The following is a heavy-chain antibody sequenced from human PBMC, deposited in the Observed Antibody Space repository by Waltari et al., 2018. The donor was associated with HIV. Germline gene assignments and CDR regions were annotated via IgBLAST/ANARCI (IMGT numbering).Heavy chain of an antibody. J-gene: IGHJ4*02. CDR1: GFTFSNYW. CDR3: ARDLYSRNGDDY. V-gene: IGHV3-74*01. Sequence: EVQLVESGGGLVQPGGSLRLSCAASGFTFSNYWMLWVRQAPGKGMVGVSRINSDGSSTNYAGSVKGRFTVSRDNAKNTLYLQMNSLRAEDTAVYYCARDLYSRNGDDYWGQGTLVTVSS. D-gene: IGHD6-13*01. CDR2: INSDGSST.